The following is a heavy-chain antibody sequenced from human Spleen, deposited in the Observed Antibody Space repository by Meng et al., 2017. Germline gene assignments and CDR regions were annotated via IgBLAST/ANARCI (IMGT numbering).Heavy chain of an antibody. V-gene: IGHV4-34*01. J-gene: IGHJ4*02. CDR1: GGSFSDYY. CDR2: INHSGST. CDR3: ARGPTTMAHDFDY. Sequence: QVQLQQWGAGLLHRADPLFLTCVVSGGSFSDYYWSWIRQPPGKGLEWIGEINHSGSTNYNPSLESRATISVDTSQNNLSLKLSSVTAADSAVYYCARGPTTMAHDFDYWGQGTLVTVSS. D-gene: IGHD4-11*01.